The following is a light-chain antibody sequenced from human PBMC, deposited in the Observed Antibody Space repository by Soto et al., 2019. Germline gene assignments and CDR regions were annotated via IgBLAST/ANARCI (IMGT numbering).Light chain of an antibody. CDR3: QRSYSTPLT. Sequence: DIQMTQSPSSLSASVGDRVTITCRAGQSISSYLNWYHQKPGKAPKLLIYAASTLQTGVPSRFSGYGSGTYFTLISTSVQADDVVTYYCQRSYSTPLTFGQGTKVDIK. CDR1: QSISSY. CDR2: AAS. V-gene: IGKV1-39*01. J-gene: IGKJ1*01.